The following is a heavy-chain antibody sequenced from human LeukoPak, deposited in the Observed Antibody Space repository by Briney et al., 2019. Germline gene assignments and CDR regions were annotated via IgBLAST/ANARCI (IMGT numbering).Heavy chain of an antibody. CDR1: GFTFDDSG. D-gene: IGHD1-26*01. CDR3: AKRTSGFDI. J-gene: IGHJ3*02. V-gene: IGHV3-9*01. Sequence: GGSLRLSCAASGFTFDDSGMHWVRQTPGKGLEWVSGISWNSAIINYVDSVKGRFTISRDNAKNSLYLQMNSLRPEDTALYYCAKRTSGFDIRGQGTMVTVSS. CDR2: ISWNSAII.